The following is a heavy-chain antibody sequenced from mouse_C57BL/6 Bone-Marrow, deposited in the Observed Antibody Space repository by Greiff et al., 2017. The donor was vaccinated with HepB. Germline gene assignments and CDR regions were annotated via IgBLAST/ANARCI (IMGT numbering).Heavy chain of an antibody. CDR1: GYTFTDYE. V-gene: IGHV1-15*01. Sequence: QVQLQQSGAELVRPGASVTLSCKASGYTFTDYEMHWVKQTPVHGLEWIGAIDPETGGTAYNQKFKGKAILTADKSSSTAYMELRSLTSEDSAVYYCTRSRWDVEGAYWGQGTLVTVSA. CDR3: TRSRWDVEGAY. J-gene: IGHJ3*01. D-gene: IGHD4-1*01. CDR2: IDPETGGT.